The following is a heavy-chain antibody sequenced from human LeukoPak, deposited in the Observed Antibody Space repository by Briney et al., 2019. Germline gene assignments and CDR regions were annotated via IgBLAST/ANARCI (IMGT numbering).Heavy chain of an antibody. CDR2: IYYSGST. CDR3: ARGLRFQWLPLFDY. Sequence: SQTLSLTCTVSGGSISGGDYYWSWIRQPPGQGLEWIGYIYYSGSTNYNPSLKSRVTISVDTSKNQFSLKLSSVTAADTAVYYCARGLRFQWLPLFDYWGQGTLVTVSS. V-gene: IGHV4-61*08. J-gene: IGHJ4*02. CDR1: GGSISGGDYY. D-gene: IGHD5-24*01.